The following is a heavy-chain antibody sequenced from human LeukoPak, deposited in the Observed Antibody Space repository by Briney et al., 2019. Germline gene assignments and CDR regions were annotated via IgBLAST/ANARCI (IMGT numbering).Heavy chain of an antibody. V-gene: IGHV4-31*03. Sequence: SQTLSLTCTVSGGSISSGGYYWSWIRQHPGKGLEWIGYIYYSGSTYYNPSLKSRVTISVDTSKNQFSLKLNSLTAADTAVYYCARDKTKDWFVPWGQGTLVTVSS. J-gene: IGHJ5*02. CDR3: ARDKTKDWFVP. CDR2: IYYSGST. CDR1: GGSISSGGYY. D-gene: IGHD2-8*01.